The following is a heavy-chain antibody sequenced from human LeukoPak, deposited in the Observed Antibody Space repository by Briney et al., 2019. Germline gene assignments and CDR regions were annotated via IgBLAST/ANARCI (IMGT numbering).Heavy chain of an antibody. CDR1: GFTFSSYS. J-gene: IGHJ6*02. CDR3: ARYCSSTSCYAGYYYYGMDV. D-gene: IGHD2-2*01. CDR2: ISSSSSYI. Sequence: GGSLRLSCAASGFTFSSYSMNWVRQAPGKGLEWVSSISSSSSYIYYADSVKGRFTISRDNAKNSLYLQMNSLRAEDTAVYYCARYCSSTSCYAGYYYYGMDVWGQGTTVTVSS. V-gene: IGHV3-21*01.